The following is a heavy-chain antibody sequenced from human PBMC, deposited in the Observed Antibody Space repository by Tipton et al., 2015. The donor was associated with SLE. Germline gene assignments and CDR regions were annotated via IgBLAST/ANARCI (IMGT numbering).Heavy chain of an antibody. CDR3: ATLSGYVGGWFDP. J-gene: IGHJ5*02. CDR1: GGSFSAYY. CDR2: INHSGST. V-gene: IGHV4-34*01. D-gene: IGHD5-12*01. Sequence: TLSLTCAVYGGSFSAYYWSWIRQPPGKGLEWIGEINHSGSTNYNPSLKSRVTISVDTSKNQFSLKLSSVTAADTAVYYCATLSGYVGGWFDPWGQGTLVTVSS.